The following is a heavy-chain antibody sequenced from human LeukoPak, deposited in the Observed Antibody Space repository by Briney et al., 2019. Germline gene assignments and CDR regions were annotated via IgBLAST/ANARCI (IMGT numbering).Heavy chain of an antibody. V-gene: IGHV1-69*13. CDR3: AGGTLDSSGYYFDY. D-gene: IGHD3-22*01. CDR2: IIPIFGTA. Sequence: SVKVSCKATGGTFSSYAISWVRQAPGQGLEWMGGIIPIFGTANYAQKFQGRVTITADESTSTAYMELSSLRSEDTAVYYCAGGTLDSSGYYFDYWGQGTLVTVSS. CDR1: GGTFSSYA. J-gene: IGHJ4*02.